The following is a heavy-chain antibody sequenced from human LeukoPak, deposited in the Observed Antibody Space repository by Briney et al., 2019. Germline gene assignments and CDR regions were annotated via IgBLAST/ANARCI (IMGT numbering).Heavy chain of an antibody. CDR2: ISGCGGST. J-gene: IGHJ6*03. V-gene: IGHV3-23*01. Sequence: GGSLSLFCAASGLPYSSYAMIWARQARGGGLEWVSSISGCGGSTYYADYVKGRFTISRDNSKNTLYLQMNSLRAEDTAVYYCAKAGGWELPTSWGYYMDVWGKGTTVTVSS. CDR3: AKAGGWELPTSWGYYMDV. D-gene: IGHD1-26*01. CDR1: GLPYSSYA.